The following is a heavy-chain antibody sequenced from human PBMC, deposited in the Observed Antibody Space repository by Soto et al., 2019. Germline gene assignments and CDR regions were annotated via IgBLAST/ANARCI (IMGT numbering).Heavy chain of an antibody. CDR2: MNPNSGNT. V-gene: IGHV1-8*01. D-gene: IGHD3-3*01. J-gene: IGHJ5*02. CDR3: ASGRYYDFWSGYYRTNWFDP. CDR1: GYTFTSYD. Sequence: ASVKVSCKASGYTFTSYDINWVRQATGQGLEWMGWMNPNSGNTGYAQKFQGRVTMTRNTSLSTAYMELSSLRSEDTAAYYCASGRYYDFWSGYYRTNWFDPWGQGTLVTVSS.